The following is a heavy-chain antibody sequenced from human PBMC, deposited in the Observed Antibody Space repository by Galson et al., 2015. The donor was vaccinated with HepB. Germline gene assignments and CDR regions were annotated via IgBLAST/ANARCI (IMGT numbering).Heavy chain of an antibody. CDR2: IWYDGSNK. Sequence: SLRLSCAASGFTFSSYGMHWVRQAPGKGLEWVAVIWYDGSNKYYADSVKGRFTISRDNSKNTLYLQMNSLRAEDTAVYYCARGRDSYGSAYFDYWGQGTLVTVSS. J-gene: IGHJ4*02. V-gene: IGHV3-33*08. CDR3: ARGRDSYGSAYFDY. D-gene: IGHD5-18*01. CDR1: GFTFSSYG.